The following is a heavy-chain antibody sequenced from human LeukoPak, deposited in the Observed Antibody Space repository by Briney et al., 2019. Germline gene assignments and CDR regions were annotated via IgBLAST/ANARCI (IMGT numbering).Heavy chain of an antibody. CDR3: AADIDYYDSSGYYWQFDS. CDR1: GFTFTSSA. CDR2: IVVGSGNT. J-gene: IGHJ4*02. V-gene: IGHV1-58*02. Sequence: GTSVKVSCKASGFTFTSSAMQWVRQARGQRLEWIGWIVVGSGNTNYAQKFQERVTITRDMSTSTAYMELSSLRAEDTAVYYCAADIDYYDSSGYYWQFDSWGQGTLVTVSS. D-gene: IGHD3-22*01.